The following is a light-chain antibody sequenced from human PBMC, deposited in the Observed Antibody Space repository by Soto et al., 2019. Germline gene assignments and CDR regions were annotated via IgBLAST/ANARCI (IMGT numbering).Light chain of an antibody. CDR1: QAVDRW. Sequence: TQSPATMSSSPRDRVTIPCGASQAVDRWSAWYQQKPGEAPKLLIFTGSHLDSGVPPRFSGSGSGTDFTLTISSLQPEDFAAYYCQQSSNWPPTFGQGTKVDIK. CDR3: QQSSNWPPT. V-gene: IGKV1-12*01. CDR2: TGS. J-gene: IGKJ1*01.